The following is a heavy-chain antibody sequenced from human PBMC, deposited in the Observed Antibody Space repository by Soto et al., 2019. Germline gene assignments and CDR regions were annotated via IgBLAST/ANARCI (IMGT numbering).Heavy chain of an antibody. V-gene: IGHV2-5*02. D-gene: IGHD4-17*01. CDR1: GFSLSTSGVG. J-gene: IGHJ3*02. CDR2: IFWEDDK. CDR3: AHRPYGDKRLVTCDI. Sequence: QITLKESGPTLVNPTQTLTMTCTFSGFSLSTSGVGVGWIRQRPGKALERLALIFWEDDKRYSPSLKNRLTITKVTSQNRVVLTMTNMDPVDTATFYFAHRPYGDKRLVTCDIWGQGTLVIVSS.